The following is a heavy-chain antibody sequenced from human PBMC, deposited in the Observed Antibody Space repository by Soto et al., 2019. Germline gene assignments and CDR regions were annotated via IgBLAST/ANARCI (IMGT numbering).Heavy chain of an antibody. J-gene: IGHJ4*02. CDR2: ISSDSGTI. CDR1: GFSFRIYS. V-gene: IGHV3-48*02. Sequence: GGSLRLSCVVSGFSFRIYSMKWVRQAQGKGLEWISYISSDSGTIYYADSLKGRFTISRDNGKNSLYLQMNSLTDEDTAVYYCARGRLWSFDFWGQGTLVTVSS. D-gene: IGHD3-10*01. CDR3: ARGRLWSFDF.